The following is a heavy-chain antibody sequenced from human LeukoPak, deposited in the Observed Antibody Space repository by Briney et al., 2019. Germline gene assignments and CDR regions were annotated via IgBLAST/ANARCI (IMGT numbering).Heavy chain of an antibody. CDR2: IIPILGIA. J-gene: IGHJ5*02. D-gene: IGHD3-10*01. Sequence: GSSVKVSCKASGGTFSSYTISWVRQAPGQGLEWMGRIIPILGIANYAQKFQGRVTITADKSTSTAYMELSSLRSEDTAVYYCAVRNYYGSGSYYNRLYNWFDPWGQGTLVTVSS. V-gene: IGHV1-69*02. CDR1: GGTFSSYT. CDR3: AVRNYYGSGSYYNRLYNWFDP.